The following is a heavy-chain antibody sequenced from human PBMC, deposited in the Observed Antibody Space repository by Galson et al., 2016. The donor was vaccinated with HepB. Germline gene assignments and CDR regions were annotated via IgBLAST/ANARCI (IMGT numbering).Heavy chain of an antibody. CDR2: FGVVGGP. J-gene: IGHJ4*02. CDR1: EFTFSSYA. D-gene: IGHD6-13*01. CDR3: AKDLWIGQQLGYYFDY. Sequence: SLRLSCAASEFTFSSYAMSWVRQAPGKGLEWVSGFGVVGGPKTLENSVPGRFTVSSTNSRNTLYLQLKSRGARNTAVYYWAKDLWIGQQLGYYFDYWGQGTLVTVSS. V-gene: IGHV3-23*01.